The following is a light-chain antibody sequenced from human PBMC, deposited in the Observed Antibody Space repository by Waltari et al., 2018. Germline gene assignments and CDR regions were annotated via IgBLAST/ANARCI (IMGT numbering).Light chain of an antibody. V-gene: IGLV2-23*02. CDR1: SHNIAFYDL. CDR2: DVI. Sequence: QSSLTQLAPVSGSPGQSITISCTGSSHNIAFYDLVSFDQQHPGKAPKLIIFDVIKRPSGVSDRFSGSKSGNTASLTISGLQTEDDADYYCCSYSGSGSFPYVFGPGTRVAVL. J-gene: IGLJ1*01. CDR3: CSYSGSGSFPYV.